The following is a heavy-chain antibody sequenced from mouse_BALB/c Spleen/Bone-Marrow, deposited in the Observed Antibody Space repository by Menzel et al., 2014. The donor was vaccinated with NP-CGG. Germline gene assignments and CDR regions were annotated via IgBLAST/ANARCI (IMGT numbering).Heavy chain of an antibody. D-gene: IGHD1-1*01. CDR3: ASYGSSYYAMDY. V-gene: IGHV1-67*01. J-gene: IGHJ4*01. CDR1: GYTFTDYA. CDR2: ISTYSGNT. Sequence: VQLQESGPELVRPGVSVKISCKGSGYTFTDYAMHWVKQSHAKSLEWIGVISTYSGNTNYNQKFKGKATMTVDKSSNTAYMELARLTSEDSAIYDCASYGSSYYAMDYWGQGTSVTVSS.